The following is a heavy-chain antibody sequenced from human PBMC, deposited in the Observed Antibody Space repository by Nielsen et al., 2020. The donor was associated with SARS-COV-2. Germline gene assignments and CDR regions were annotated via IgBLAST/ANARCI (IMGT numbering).Heavy chain of an antibody. CDR2: TYYRSKWNN. CDR1: GDSVSGNSAT. CDR3: ARARGAYGDYYYYYYTDV. V-gene: IGHV6-1*01. Sequence: SQTLSLTCAISGDSVSGNSATWNWIRQSPSRGLEWLGRTYYRSKWNNDYAESVKGRIFFNADTSKNHFSMQLTSMTPEDTAVYYCARARGAYGDYYYYYYTDVWGKGTTVTVSS. D-gene: IGHD4-17*01. J-gene: IGHJ6*03.